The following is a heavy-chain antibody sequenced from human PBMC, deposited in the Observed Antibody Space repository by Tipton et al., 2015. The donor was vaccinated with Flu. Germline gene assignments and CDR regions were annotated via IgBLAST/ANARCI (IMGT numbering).Heavy chain of an antibody. CDR2: IRHDESDK. CDR1: GFTFRSYG. D-gene: IGHD6-19*01. V-gene: IGHV3-30*02. J-gene: IGHJ4*02. CDR3: AKDGWDTSGWYPFDY. Sequence: SLRLSCAASGFTFRSYGMHWVRQAPGKGLEWVAFIRHDESDKYYADSVKGRFTISRDNSKDSLYLLIKSLRPEDTAVYYCAKDGWDTSGWYPFDYWGQGTLVTVSS.